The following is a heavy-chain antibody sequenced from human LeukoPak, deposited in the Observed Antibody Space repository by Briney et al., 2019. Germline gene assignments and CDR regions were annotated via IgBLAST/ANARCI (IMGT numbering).Heavy chain of an antibody. V-gene: IGHV3-30*02. CDR2: IRYDGSNK. CDR1: GFTFSSYG. J-gene: IGHJ4*02. D-gene: IGHD3-9*01. Sequence: GGSLRLSCAASGFTFSSYGMHWVRQAPGKGLEWVAFIRYDGSNKYYADSVKGRFTISRDNSKNTLYLQMNSLRAEDTAAYYCAKGYYFDILSGYSSLDSWGQGTLVTVSS. CDR3: AKGYYFDILSGYSSLDS.